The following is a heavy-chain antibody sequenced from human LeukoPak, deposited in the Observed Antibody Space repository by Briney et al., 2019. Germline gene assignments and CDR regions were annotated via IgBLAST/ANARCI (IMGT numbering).Heavy chain of an antibody. CDR1: GFTFSSYW. CDR3: ARDRAYYYDSSGYYYFDH. Sequence: GGSLRLSCAASGFTFSSYWMSWVRQAPGKGLEWVANIKQDGSEKYYVDSVKGRFTISRDNAKNSLYLQMNSLRAEDTAVYYCARDRAYYYDSSGYYYFDHWGQGTLVTVSS. CDR2: IKQDGSEK. D-gene: IGHD3-22*01. J-gene: IGHJ4*02. V-gene: IGHV3-7*01.